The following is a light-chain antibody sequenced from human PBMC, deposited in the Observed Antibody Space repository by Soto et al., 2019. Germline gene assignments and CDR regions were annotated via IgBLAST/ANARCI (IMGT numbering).Light chain of an antibody. CDR2: YYSDSDK. Sequence: QSVLTQPPSSSASPGESARLTCTLPSDINVGSYNIYWYQQKPGNPPRYLLYYYSDSDKGQGSGVPSRFSGSKDASANTGILLISGLQSEDEADYYCMIWPSNAVVFGGGTKLTVL. V-gene: IGLV5-37*01. CDR3: MIWPSNAVV. CDR1: SDINVGSYN. J-gene: IGLJ2*01.